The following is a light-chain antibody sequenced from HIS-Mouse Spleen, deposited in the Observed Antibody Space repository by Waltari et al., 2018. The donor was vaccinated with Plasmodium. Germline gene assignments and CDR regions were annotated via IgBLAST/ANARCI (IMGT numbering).Light chain of an antibody. J-gene: IGLJ3*02. V-gene: IGLV3-10*01. CDR3: YSTDSSGNHRV. Sequence: SYELTQPPSVSVSPGQTARNTCSGDDLPKKYAYWDQQKSGQAPVLVIYEDSKRPSGIPERFSGSSSGTMATLTISGAQVEDEADYYCYSTDSSGNHRVFGGGTKLTVL. CDR2: EDS. CDR1: DLPKKY.